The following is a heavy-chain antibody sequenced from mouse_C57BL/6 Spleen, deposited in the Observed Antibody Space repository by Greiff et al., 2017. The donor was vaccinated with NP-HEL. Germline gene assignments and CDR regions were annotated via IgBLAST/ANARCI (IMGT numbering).Heavy chain of an antibody. J-gene: IGHJ4*01. V-gene: IGHV1-55*01. D-gene: IGHD2-1*01. CDR2: IYPGSGST. Sequence: QVQLQQPGAELVKPGASVKMSCKASGYTFTSYWITWVKQRPGQGLEWIGDIYPGSGSTNYNEKFKGKATLTVDTSSSTAYMELSSLTSEDSAVYYCARWRGNYDAMDYWGQGTSVTVSS. CDR3: ARWRGNYDAMDY. CDR1: GYTFTSYW.